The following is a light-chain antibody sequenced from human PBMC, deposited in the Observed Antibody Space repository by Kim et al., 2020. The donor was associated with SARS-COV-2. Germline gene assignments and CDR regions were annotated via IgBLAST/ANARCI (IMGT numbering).Light chain of an antibody. CDR3: QQRSNWLS. V-gene: IGKV3-11*01. CDR2: DAS. CDR1: ESVGSY. Sequence: EIVLTQSPANLSLSPRERAILSCRASESVGSYLAWYQHKPGQAPSLLIYDASKRTAGVPARFSGSGSGTDFTLTISSLEPEDFAVYYCQQRSNWLSFGGGTKVDIK. J-gene: IGKJ4*01.